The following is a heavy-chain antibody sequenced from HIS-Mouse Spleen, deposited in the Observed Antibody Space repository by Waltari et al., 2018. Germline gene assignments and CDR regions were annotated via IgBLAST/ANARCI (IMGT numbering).Heavy chain of an antibody. Sequence: QVQLVQSGAEVKKPGASVKVSCKASGYTFTSYDINWVRQATGQGLEWMGWMNPNSGNTGYAQKFQGRVTMTRNTSIRTAYMGLSSLRSEDTAVYYCARGAIHSSSNWFDPWGQGTLVTVSS. CDR3: ARGAIHSSSNWFDP. CDR1: GYTFTSYD. J-gene: IGHJ5*02. D-gene: IGHD6-6*01. V-gene: IGHV1-8*01. CDR2: MNPNSGNT.